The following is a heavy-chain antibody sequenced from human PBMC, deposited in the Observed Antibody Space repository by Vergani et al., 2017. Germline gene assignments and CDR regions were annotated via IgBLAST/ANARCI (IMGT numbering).Heavy chain of an antibody. Sequence: QVQLVQSGAEVKKPGASVKVSCKASGYTFTSYDINWVRQATGQGLEWMGWMNPNSGNTGYAQKFHGRVTMTRNTSISTAYMELSSLRSEDTAVYYCARGLYDFWSGTDYFDYWGQGTLVTVSS. V-gene: IGHV1-8*02. CDR1: GYTFTSYD. D-gene: IGHD3-3*01. J-gene: IGHJ4*02. CDR2: MNPNSGNT. CDR3: ARGLYDFWSGTDYFDY.